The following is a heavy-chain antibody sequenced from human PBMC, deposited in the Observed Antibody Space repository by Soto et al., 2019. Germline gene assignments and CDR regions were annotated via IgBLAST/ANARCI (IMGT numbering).Heavy chain of an antibody. D-gene: IGHD6-19*01. Sequence: QLQLVRSGAEVRKPGSSVRVSCKASGGPFNSKAVFTWVRQAPGQGLEWMGGIIPKFGAASYAQKFQGTVMITADESTSTGYMEVSSLTFEDTAVYYCARGSEVVAGLSYGMDVWGQGTTVTVSS. CDR1: GGPFNSKA. CDR3: ARGSEVVAGLSYGMDV. CDR2: IIPKFGAA. J-gene: IGHJ6*02. V-gene: IGHV1-69*01.